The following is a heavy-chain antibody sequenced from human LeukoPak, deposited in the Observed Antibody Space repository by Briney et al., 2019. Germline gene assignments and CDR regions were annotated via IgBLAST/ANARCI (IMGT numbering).Heavy chain of an antibody. CDR2: INPSGGST. D-gene: IGHD5-12*01. CDR1: GYTFTSYG. J-gene: IGHJ4*02. Sequence: GASVKVSCKASGYTFTSYGISWVRQAPGQGLEWMGIINPSGGSTSYAQKFQGRVTMTRDTSTSTVYMELSSLRSEDTAVYYCAREATTPFDYWGQGTLVTVSS. CDR3: AREATTPFDY. V-gene: IGHV1-46*01.